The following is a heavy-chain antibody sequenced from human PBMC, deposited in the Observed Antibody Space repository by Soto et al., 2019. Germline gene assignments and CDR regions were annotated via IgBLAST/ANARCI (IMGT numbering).Heavy chain of an antibody. J-gene: IGHJ6*02. CDR1: KYTFSNYY. Sequence: QAQLVQSGAEVKKPGASVKVSCKASKYTFSNYYIHWGRQAPGQGLEWMGIINPNGGSTSYARQFQGRVNMTRDSSTSAVYMEVSRLRSEDTAVYYCARLRFLGSYGLDLWGQGTTVTVSS. D-gene: IGHD3-3*01. CDR2: INPNGGST. CDR3: ARLRFLGSYGLDL. V-gene: IGHV1-46*01.